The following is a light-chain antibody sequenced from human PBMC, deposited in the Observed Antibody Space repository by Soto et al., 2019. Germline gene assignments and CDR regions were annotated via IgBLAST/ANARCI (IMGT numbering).Light chain of an antibody. J-gene: IGLJ2*01. CDR3: TSRTTSTTMI. V-gene: IGLV2-14*03. CDR1: RSDIGAYNF. Sequence: QSVLTQPASVSGSPGQSITITCTGTRSDIGAYNFVSWYQQHPGEVPKLMLYDVSIRPSGVSNRFSGSKSGNTASLTISGLQAEDEADYYCTSRTTSTTMIFGGGTKLTVL. CDR2: DVS.